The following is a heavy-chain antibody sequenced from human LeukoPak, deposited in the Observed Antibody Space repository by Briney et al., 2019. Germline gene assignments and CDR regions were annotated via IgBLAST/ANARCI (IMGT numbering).Heavy chain of an antibody. CDR3: AKELMGFDY. J-gene: IGHJ4*02. Sequence: GGSLRLSCAASGFTFTSYAMSWVRQAPGKGLEWVSSVSGTGITTYYADSVKGRFTVSRDNSKDTVYLQMNSLRGEDTAVYYCAKELMGFDYWGQGSLVTVSS. CDR2: VSGTGITT. V-gene: IGHV3-23*01. D-gene: IGHD2-8*01. CDR1: GFTFTSYA.